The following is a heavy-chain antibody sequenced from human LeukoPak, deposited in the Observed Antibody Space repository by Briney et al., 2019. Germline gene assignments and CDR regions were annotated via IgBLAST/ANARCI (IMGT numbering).Heavy chain of an antibody. Sequence: GGSLRLSCAASGFTFSSYDMHWVRQAPGKGLEWVALISYDGSKKYYADSVKGRFTISRDNAKNSLYLQMNSLRAEDTAVYYCARASISGGTYHNGFDIWGQGTMVTVSS. D-gene: IGHD1-26*01. CDR2: ISYDGSKK. CDR3: ARASISGGTYHNGFDI. J-gene: IGHJ3*02. CDR1: GFTFSSYD. V-gene: IGHV3-30*03.